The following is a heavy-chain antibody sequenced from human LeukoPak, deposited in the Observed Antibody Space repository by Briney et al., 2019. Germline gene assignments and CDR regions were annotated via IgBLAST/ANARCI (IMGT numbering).Heavy chain of an antibody. CDR2: IYSSGST. D-gene: IGHD2-8*01. CDR3: ARDREWRFDP. V-gene: IGHV4-4*07. CDR1: GGSMSSYY. Sequence: SETLSLTCTVSGGSMSSYYWSWFRQPAGKGLEWIGRIYSSGSTNYNPSLKSRVTMSVDTSKNQFSLKLNSVTAADTAVYYCARDREWRFDPWGQGTLVTVSS. J-gene: IGHJ5*02.